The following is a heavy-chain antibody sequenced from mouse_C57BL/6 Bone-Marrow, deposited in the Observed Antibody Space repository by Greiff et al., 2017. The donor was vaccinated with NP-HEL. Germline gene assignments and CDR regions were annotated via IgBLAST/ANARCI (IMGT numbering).Heavy chain of an antibody. Sequence: EVKLQESGPGLVKPSQSLSLTCSVTGYSITSGYYWNWIRQFPGNKLEWMGYISYDGSNNYNPSLKNRISITRDTSKNQFFLKLNSVTTEDTATYYCAREGCLYDGFYGGYYAMDYWGQGTSVTVSS. V-gene: IGHV3-6*01. D-gene: IGHD2-3*01. CDR1: GYSITSGYY. J-gene: IGHJ4*01. CDR2: ISYDGSN. CDR3: AREGCLYDGFYGGYYAMDY.